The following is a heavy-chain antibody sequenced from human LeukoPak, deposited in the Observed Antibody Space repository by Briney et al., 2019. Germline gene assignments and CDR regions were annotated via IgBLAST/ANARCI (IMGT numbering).Heavy chain of an antibody. J-gene: IGHJ4*02. CDR2: IYYSGST. CDR3: ARAQSRAAAAGIRYFDY. Sequence: PSETLSLTCTVSGGSISSSSYYWGWIRQPPGKGLEWIGIIYYSGSTYYNPSLKSRVTVSVDTSKNQFSLKLSSVTAADTAVYYCARAQSRAAAAGIRYFDYWGQGTLVTVSS. D-gene: IGHD6-13*01. V-gene: IGHV4-39*07. CDR1: GGSISSSSYY.